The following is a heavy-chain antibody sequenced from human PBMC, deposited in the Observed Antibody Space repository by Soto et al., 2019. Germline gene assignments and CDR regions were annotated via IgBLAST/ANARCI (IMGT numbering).Heavy chain of an antibody. CDR2: INPNSGGT. CDR1: GFAFTGCY. Sequence: GPSAKLSCKASGFAFTGCYMHWVRQAPGQGLEWMGWINPNSGGTNYAQKFQGRVTMTRDTSISTAYMELSRLRSDDTAVYYCARVPDYGDYGYYYYGMDVWGQGTTVTVSS. D-gene: IGHD4-17*01. CDR3: ARVPDYGDYGYYYYGMDV. J-gene: IGHJ6*02. V-gene: IGHV1-2*02.